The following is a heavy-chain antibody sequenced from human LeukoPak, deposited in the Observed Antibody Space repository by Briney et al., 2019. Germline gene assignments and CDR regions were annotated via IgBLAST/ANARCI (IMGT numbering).Heavy chain of an antibody. CDR3: ARVRGSYYMDV. V-gene: IGHV3-7*05. Sequence: PGASLILSCAASGLGFSRYWMSWVRQAPGKGLEWVANIKQDGSEKYYVDSVRGRFTISRDNAKNSLYLQMNSLRAEDTAVYYCARVRGSYYMDVWGQGTTVTVSS. D-gene: IGHD1-26*01. CDR1: GLGFSRYW. J-gene: IGHJ6*02. CDR2: IKQDGSEK.